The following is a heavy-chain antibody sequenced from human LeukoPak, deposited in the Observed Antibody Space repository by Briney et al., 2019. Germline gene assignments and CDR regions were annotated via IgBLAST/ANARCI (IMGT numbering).Heavy chain of an antibody. Sequence: GGSLRLSCAASGFTVSSNYMSWVRQAPGKGLEWVSVIYSGGSTYYADSVKGRFTISRDNSKNTLYLQMNSLRAEDTAVYYCARTKGIVATISAFDIWGQGTMVTVSS. CDR3: ARTKGIVATISAFDI. D-gene: IGHD5-12*01. CDR2: IYSGGST. J-gene: IGHJ3*02. V-gene: IGHV3-66*01. CDR1: GFTVSSNY.